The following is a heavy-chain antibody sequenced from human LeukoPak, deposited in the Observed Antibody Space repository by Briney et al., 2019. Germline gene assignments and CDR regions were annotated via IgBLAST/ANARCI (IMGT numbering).Heavy chain of an antibody. CDR1: GGSFSGYY. CDR3: ARGRYCSSTSCYAKRENNWSDP. D-gene: IGHD2-2*01. CDR2: INHSGST. V-gene: IGHV4-34*01. Sequence: SETLSLTCAVYGGSFSGYYWSWIRQPPGKGLEWIGEINHSGSTNYNPSLKSRVTISVDTSKNQFSLKLSSVTAADTAVYYCARGRYCSSTSCYAKRENNWSDPWGQGTLVTVSS. J-gene: IGHJ5*02.